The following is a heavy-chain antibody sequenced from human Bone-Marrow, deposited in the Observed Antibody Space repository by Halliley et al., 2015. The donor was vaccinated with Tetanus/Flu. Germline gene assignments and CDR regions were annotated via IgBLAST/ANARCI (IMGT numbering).Heavy chain of an antibody. J-gene: IGHJ4*02. V-gene: IGHV3-30*02. Sequence: YDGSYQFFSDSVKGRFTIPRDNSKNTLNLQMSSLSPEDTAVYYCAKGPFYYCSSADCPSGYFDDWGQGTLVSVSS. D-gene: IGHD2-2*01. CDR3: AKGPFYYCSSADCPSGYFDD. CDR2: YDGSYQ.